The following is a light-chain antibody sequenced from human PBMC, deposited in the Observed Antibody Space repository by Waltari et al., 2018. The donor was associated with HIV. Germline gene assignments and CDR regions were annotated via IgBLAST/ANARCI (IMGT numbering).Light chain of an antibody. Sequence: QPVLTQSSSASASLESSVKLTCTLSSWHSSYLIAWHQQQPGKAPRYLMKVEGSGSFNKGSGVPDRFSGSSSGADRYLTISNLQSEDEADYYCETWDSDIRVFGGGTKLTVL. V-gene: IGLV4-60*03. CDR2: VEGSGSF. CDR3: ETWDSDIRV. CDR1: SWHSSYL. J-gene: IGLJ2*01.